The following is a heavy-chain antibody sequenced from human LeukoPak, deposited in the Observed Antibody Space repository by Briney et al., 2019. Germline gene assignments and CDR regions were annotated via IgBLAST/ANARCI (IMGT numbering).Heavy chain of an antibody. CDR1: GGSIDITNY. D-gene: IGHD2/OR15-2a*01. Sequence: SGTLSLTCGVSGGSIDITNYWSWVRQVPDKGLEWIGEISHDGTTNYNASLRSRVAMSLDRANNQFSLSLTSVPAADTAVYYCTRENRPFCPFAYWGQGILVTVSS. CDR2: ISHDGTT. CDR3: TRENRPFCPFAY. J-gene: IGHJ4*02. V-gene: IGHV4-4*02.